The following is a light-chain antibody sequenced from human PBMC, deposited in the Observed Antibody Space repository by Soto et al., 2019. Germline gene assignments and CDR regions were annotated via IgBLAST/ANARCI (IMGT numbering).Light chain of an antibody. CDR2: GAS. CDR1: QSVSSN. CDR3: QQYNNWPRT. Sequence: VVMTQSPATLSVSPGERATLSCRASQSVSSNLAWYQQKPGQAPRLLIYGASTRATGIPARFSGSGSGTEFTLTISSLQSEDFAVYYCQQYNNWPRTFGQGARPEIK. J-gene: IGKJ5*01. V-gene: IGKV3-15*01.